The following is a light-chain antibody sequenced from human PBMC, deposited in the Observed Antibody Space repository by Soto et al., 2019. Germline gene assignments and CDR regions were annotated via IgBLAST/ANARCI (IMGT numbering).Light chain of an antibody. CDR3: QQYKSISILT. J-gene: IGKJ4*01. Sequence: DIQLTQSPSFLSASVGDRVTITCRASQSISSWLAWYQQKPGKAPKLLIYKASTLESGVPSRFSGSGSGTDFTLTISSLQTEDFAAYYGQQYKSISILTFGGGTKVDIK. V-gene: IGKV1-5*03. CDR1: QSISSW. CDR2: KAS.